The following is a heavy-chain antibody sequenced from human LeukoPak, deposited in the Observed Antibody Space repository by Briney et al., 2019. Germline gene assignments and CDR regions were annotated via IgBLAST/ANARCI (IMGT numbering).Heavy chain of an antibody. V-gene: IGHV3-7*01. J-gene: IGHJ4*02. CDR3: ASLGN. CDR1: FSGSSYY. CDR2: IKQDGSEK. D-gene: IGHD1-1*01. Sequence: FSGSSYYWGWIRQPPGKGLEWVANIKQDGSEKYYVDSVKGRFIISRDNAKNSLYLQMNSLRAEDTAVYYCASLGNWGQGTLVTVSS.